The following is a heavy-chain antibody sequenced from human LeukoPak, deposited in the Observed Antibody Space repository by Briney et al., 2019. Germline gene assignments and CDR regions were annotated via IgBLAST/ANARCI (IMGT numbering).Heavy chain of an antibody. D-gene: IGHD1-26*01. CDR3: ASGGDRSGSYYGDGDDY. J-gene: IGHJ4*02. CDR2: IYYSGST. Sequence: PSETLSLTCTVSGGSISSYYWSWIRQPPGKRLEWIGYIYYSGSTNYNPSLKSRVTISVDTSKNQFSLKLSSVTAADTAVYYCASGGDRSGSYYGDGDDYWGQGTLVTVSS. V-gene: IGHV4-59*08. CDR1: GGSISSYY.